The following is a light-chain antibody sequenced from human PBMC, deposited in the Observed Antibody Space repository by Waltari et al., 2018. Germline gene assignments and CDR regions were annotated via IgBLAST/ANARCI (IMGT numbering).Light chain of an antibody. CDR1: NSNIGNNY. CDR2: DNN. V-gene: IGLV1-51*01. J-gene: IGLJ2*01. Sequence: QSVLTQPPSVSAAPGPKVTISCPGSNSNIGNNYVSWYQQFPGTAPKLLIYDNNKRPSGIPDRFSGSKSGTSATLGITGLQTGDEADYYCGTWDSSLSGEVFGGGTKLTVL. CDR3: GTWDSSLSGEV.